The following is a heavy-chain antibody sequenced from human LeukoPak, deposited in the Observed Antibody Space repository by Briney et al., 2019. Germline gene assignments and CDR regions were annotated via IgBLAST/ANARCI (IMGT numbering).Heavy chain of an antibody. J-gene: IGHJ4*02. D-gene: IGHD1-14*01. Sequence: GGSLRLSCAASGFTVSSNYMGWVRQAPGKGLEWVSVIYSGGSTYYADSVKGRFTISRDNAKNSLYLQMNSLRGEDTAVYYCAAKEGTRSDFDYWGQGTLVTVAS. CDR1: GFTVSSNY. V-gene: IGHV3-53*01. CDR2: IYSGGST. CDR3: AAKEGTRSDFDY.